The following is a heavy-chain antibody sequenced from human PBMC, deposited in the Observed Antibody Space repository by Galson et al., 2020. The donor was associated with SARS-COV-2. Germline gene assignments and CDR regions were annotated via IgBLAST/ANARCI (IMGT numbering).Heavy chain of an antibody. CDR2: IFFAGSAK. CDR3: ARSGGFWGPMDV. J-gene: IGHJ6*04. CDR1: GFTFSSHP. Sequence: GGSLRLSCAASGFTFSSHPMHWVRQAPGKGLEWVAQIFFAGSAKYYRHSVKGRFTISRDDAKDSLYLQMNSLRAEDSAVYYCARSGGFWGPMDVWGKGTTVTVSA. V-gene: IGHV3-33*01. D-gene: IGHD3-16*01.